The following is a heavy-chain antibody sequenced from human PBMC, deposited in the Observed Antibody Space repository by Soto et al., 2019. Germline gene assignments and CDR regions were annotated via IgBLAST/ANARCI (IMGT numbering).Heavy chain of an antibody. V-gene: IGHV4-39*01. CDR3: ARQKGLLWFGELLSSYGMDV. J-gene: IGHJ6*02. D-gene: IGHD3-10*01. CDR1: GGSISSSSYY. Sequence: SETLSLTCTVSGGSISSSSYYWGWIRQPPGKGLEWIGSIYYSGSTYYNPSLKSRVTISVDTSKNQFSLKLSSVTAADTTVYYCARQKGLLWFGELLSSYGMDVWGQGTTVTVSS. CDR2: IYYSGST.